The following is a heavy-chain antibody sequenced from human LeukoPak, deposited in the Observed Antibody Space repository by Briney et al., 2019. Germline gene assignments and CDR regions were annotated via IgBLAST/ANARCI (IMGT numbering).Heavy chain of an antibody. J-gene: IGHJ4*02. V-gene: IGHV3-13*01. CDR1: GFTLIDYD. CDR3: ARGGIQVSGIDEFDY. Sequence: GGSLTLSCAASGFTLIDYDMHWVRQVIGKGLEWVSAIGIRGDTHYSGSVKGRFTISRENAESSLYLQMNSLRAEDTAVYYCARGGIQVSGIDEFDYWGQGTLVTVSS. CDR2: IGIRGDT. D-gene: IGHD6-19*01.